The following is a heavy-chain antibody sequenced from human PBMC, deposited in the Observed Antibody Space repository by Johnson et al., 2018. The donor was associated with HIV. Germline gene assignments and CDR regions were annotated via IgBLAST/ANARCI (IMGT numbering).Heavy chain of an antibody. CDR3: ARDLGPGDDAFDI. CDR1: RFTFSYYG. V-gene: IGHV3-NL1*01. Sequence: QVQLVESGGGVVQPGRSLRLSCAASRFTFSYYGMNWVSQAPGKGLEWVSAISGSGGSTYYADSVKGRFTISRDNSKNTLYLQMNSLRTEDTAVYYCARDLGPGDDAFDIWGQGTMVTVSS. J-gene: IGHJ3*02. CDR2: ISGSGGST. D-gene: IGHD1-1*01.